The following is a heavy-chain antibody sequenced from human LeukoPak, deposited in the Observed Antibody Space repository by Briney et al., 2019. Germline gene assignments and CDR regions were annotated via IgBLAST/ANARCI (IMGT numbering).Heavy chain of an antibody. CDR1: GFTFSSYG. J-gene: IGHJ5*02. V-gene: IGHV3-30*02. Sequence: GGSLRLSCAASGFTFSSYGMHWVRQAPGKGLEWVAYIQYDRSNQQYAGSVKGRFSISRDNSKNTLSLQMNSLRAEDTAVYYCAKDRRYYDSSGYYYNWFDPWGQGTLVTVSA. CDR3: AKDRRYYDSSGYYYNWFDP. D-gene: IGHD3-22*01. CDR2: IQYDRSNQ.